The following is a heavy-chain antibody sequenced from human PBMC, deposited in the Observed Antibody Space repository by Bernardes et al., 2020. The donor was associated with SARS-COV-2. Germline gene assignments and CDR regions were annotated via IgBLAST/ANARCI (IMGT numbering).Heavy chain of an antibody. D-gene: IGHD3-22*01. V-gene: IGHV1-18*01. Sequence: APVKVSCKASGYSFTSYGISWVRQAPGQGLEWMGWISAYNGNTKYSQKLQGRVTMTTETSTSTAYMELRSLRSDDTAMYYCARVGSMLVVKEADYWGQGTLVTVSS. J-gene: IGHJ4*02. CDR1: GYSFTSYG. CDR3: ARVGSMLVVKEADY. CDR2: ISAYNGNT.